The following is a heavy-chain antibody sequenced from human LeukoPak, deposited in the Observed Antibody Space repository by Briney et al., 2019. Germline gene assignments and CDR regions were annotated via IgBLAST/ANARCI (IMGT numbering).Heavy chain of an antibody. CDR3: ARAEPMASFDY. D-gene: IGHD1-14*01. V-gene: IGHV4-34*01. CDR1: GGSFSGYY. CDR2: INHSGST. J-gene: IGHJ4*02. Sequence: PSETLSLTCAVYGGSFSGYYWSWIRQPPGKGLEWIGEINHSGSTNYNPSLKSRVTISVDTSKNQFSLKLSSVTAADTAVYYCARAEPMASFDYWGQGTLVTVSS.